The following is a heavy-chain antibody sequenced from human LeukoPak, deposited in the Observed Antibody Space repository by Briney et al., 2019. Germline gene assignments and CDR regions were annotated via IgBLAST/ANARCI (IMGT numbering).Heavy chain of an antibody. J-gene: IGHJ4*02. D-gene: IGHD6-19*01. CDR1: GFTFSSYS. Sequence: PGGSLRLSCAASGFTFSSYSMNWVRQAPGKGLEWVSSISSSSSYIYYADSVKGRFTISSDNAKNSLYLQMNSLRAEDTAVYYCARARLVPGNFDYWGQGTLVTVSS. CDR2: ISSSSSYI. V-gene: IGHV3-21*01. CDR3: ARARLVPGNFDY.